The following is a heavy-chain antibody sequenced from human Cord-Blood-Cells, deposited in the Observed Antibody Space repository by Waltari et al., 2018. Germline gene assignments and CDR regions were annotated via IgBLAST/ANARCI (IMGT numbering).Heavy chain of an antibody. D-gene: IGHD6-13*01. Sequence: QLQLQESGPGLVKPSETLSLTCTVSGGSISSSSYYWGWIRQPPGKGLEWIGSINYSGTPSYTPSLTGRVTISVDPSNNQFSLKLSSVTAADTAVYYCARQGPKGGSSSSSEFDPWGQGTLLTVSS. CDR2: INYSGTP. CDR3: ARQGPKGGSSSSSEFDP. V-gene: IGHV4-39*01. CDR1: GGSISSSSYY. J-gene: IGHJ5*02.